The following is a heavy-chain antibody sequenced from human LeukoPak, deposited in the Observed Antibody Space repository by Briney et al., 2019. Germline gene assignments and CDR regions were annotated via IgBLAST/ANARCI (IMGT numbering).Heavy chain of an antibody. D-gene: IGHD6-13*01. CDR1: GGSISSGGYY. J-gene: IGHJ6*02. CDR3: ARDRGSSSWYGMDV. V-gene: IGHV4-31*03. CDR2: IYYSGNT. Sequence: SETLSLTCTVSGGSISSGGYYWSWIRQHPGRGLEWIGYIYYSGNTYYDPSLESRVTISVDTSKTQFSLKLNSVTAADTAVYYCARDRGSSSWYGMDVWGQGTTVTVSS.